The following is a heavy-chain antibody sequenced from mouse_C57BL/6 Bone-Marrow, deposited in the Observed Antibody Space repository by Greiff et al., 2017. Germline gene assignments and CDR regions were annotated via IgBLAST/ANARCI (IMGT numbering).Heavy chain of an antibody. D-gene: IGHD2-12*01. CDR1: GYTFTSYG. CDR2: IYPRSGNT. Sequence: SGAELARPGASVKLSCKASGYTFTSYGISWVKQRTGQGLEWIGVIYPRSGNTYYNEKFKGKATLTADKSSSTAYMELRSLTSEDSAVXFYSSLRGHFDVWGTGTTVTVSS. J-gene: IGHJ1*03. CDR3: SSLRGHFDV. V-gene: IGHV1-81*01.